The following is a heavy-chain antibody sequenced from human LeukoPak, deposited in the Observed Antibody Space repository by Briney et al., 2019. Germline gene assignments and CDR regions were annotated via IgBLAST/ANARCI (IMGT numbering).Heavy chain of an antibody. V-gene: IGHV1-69*01. J-gene: IGHJ4*02. Sequence: ASVKVSCKASGGTFSSYAISWVRQAPGQGLEWMGGIIPIFSTANYAQKFQGRVTITADESTSTAYMELSSLRSEDTAVYYCARGRPRIAVAGTRLFFDYWGQGTLVTVSS. CDR3: ARGRPRIAVAGTRLFFDY. CDR2: IIPIFSTA. D-gene: IGHD6-19*01. CDR1: GGTFSSYA.